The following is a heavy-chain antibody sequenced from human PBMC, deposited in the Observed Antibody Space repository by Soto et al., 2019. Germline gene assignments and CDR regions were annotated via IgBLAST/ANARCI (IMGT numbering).Heavy chain of an antibody. CDR1: GFTFSNYD. J-gene: IGHJ4*02. Sequence: EVQLVESGGGLVQPGGSLRLSCAASGFTFSNYDMHWVRQTTGKGLEWVSGIGTAGDTYYSGSVKRRFSISRENAKNSFYLQMNSLRAEDTAVYYCASGGLYICGQGTLVTVSS. V-gene: IGHV3-13*01. CDR2: IGTAGDT. CDR3: ASGGLYI. D-gene: IGHD3-16*01.